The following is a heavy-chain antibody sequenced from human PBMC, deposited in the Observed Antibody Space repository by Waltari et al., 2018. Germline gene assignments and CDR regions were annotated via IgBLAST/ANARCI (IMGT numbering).Heavy chain of an antibody. V-gene: IGHV3-48*04. J-gene: IGHJ4*02. CDR3: ARRFEY. Sequence: QLVESGGGLVQPGGSLRLSCAASGFTFSSYRMNWVRQAPGKGLEWVSYISGSSSTLYYADSVKGRFTISRDDAKNSLYLQMNSLRAEDAAVYYCARRFEYWGQGTLVTVSS. CDR2: ISGSSSTL. CDR1: GFTFSSYR.